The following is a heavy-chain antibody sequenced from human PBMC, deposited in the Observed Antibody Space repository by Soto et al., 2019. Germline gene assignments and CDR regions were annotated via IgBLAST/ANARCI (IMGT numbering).Heavy chain of an antibody. CDR1: GYTFTGHY. Sequence: QVQLVQSGAEVKKPGASVKVSCKASGYTFTGHYMHWVRQAPGQGLEWMGWINPNSVGTNYAQKFQGRVTMTRDTSISPADMELSRLRSDDTAVYYCAREPMVRAAHGFDIWGQGTMVTVSS. CDR3: AREPMVRAAHGFDI. J-gene: IGHJ3*02. D-gene: IGHD3-10*01. V-gene: IGHV1-2*02. CDR2: INPNSVGT.